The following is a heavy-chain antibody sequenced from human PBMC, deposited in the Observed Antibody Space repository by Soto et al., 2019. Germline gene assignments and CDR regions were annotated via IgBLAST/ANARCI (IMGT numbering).Heavy chain of an antibody. CDR2: IWFDGIKE. CDR1: GFDFTTYA. V-gene: IGHV3-33*01. CDR3: TRATFDV. Sequence: LRLSCAVTGFDFTTYAMHWVRQTPDKGLEWVAIIWFDGIKEFYAESVRGRFTISIDTSKNTVFLQMNNVRAEDTALYYCTRATFDVWGQGTTVTVSS. J-gene: IGHJ6*02.